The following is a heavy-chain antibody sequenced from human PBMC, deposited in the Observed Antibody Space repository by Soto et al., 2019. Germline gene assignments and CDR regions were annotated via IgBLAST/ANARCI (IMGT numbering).Heavy chain of an antibody. Sequence: PGESLKISCKGSGYSFTSYWIGWVRQLPGKGLEWMGIIYPSDSDTRYSPSFQGQVTISADKSISTAYLQWSTLKASDTAMYYCATGGAHSYGSLDYWGQGTQVTVSS. D-gene: IGHD5-18*01. J-gene: IGHJ4*02. CDR2: IYPSDSDT. CDR1: GYSFTSYW. V-gene: IGHV5-51*01. CDR3: ATGGAHSYGSLDY.